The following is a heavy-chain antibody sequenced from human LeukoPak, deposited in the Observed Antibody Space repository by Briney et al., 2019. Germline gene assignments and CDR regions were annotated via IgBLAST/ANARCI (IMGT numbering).Heavy chain of an antibody. CDR2: INWDGGST. J-gene: IGHJ4*02. CDR1: GFTLYDSG. V-gene: IGHV3-20*03. D-gene: IGHD4-23*01. Sequence: PGGSLRLSPAAPGFTLYDSGMSSVRQAPGKGLEWVSGINWDGGSTGYAGSVKGRFTISRDNAKNSLYLQMNSLRAEDTAVYYCAKAPSLYGGLDDWGQGILVTVAS. CDR3: AKAPSLYGGLDD.